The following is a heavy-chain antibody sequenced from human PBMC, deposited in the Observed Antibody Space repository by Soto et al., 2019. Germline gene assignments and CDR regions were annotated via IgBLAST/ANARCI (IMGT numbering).Heavy chain of an antibody. V-gene: IGHV3-23*01. CDR1: GFTFSSYA. J-gene: IGHJ6*02. Sequence: TGGSLRLSCAASGFTFSSYAMSWVRQAPGKGLEWVSAISGSGGSTYYADSVKGRFTISRDNSKNTLYLQMNSLRAEDTAVYYCAKDPTSNYDFWSGYSDRYYYGMDVWGQGTTVTVSS. CDR2: ISGSGGST. CDR3: AKDPTSNYDFWSGYSDRYYYGMDV. D-gene: IGHD3-3*01.